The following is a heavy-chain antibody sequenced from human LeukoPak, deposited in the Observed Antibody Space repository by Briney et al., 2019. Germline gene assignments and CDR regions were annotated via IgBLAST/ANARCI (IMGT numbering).Heavy chain of an antibody. D-gene: IGHD4-23*01. V-gene: IGHV3-21*01. Sequence: GGSLRLSCAASGFTFTSYTMNWVRQAPGKGLEWVSSISSSSYIYYADSVKGRFTISRDNAKNSLYLQMNSLRAEDTAVYYCARGTGVSDYWGQGTLVTVSS. CDR1: GFTFTSYT. CDR3: ARGTGVSDY. J-gene: IGHJ4*02. CDR2: ISSSSYI.